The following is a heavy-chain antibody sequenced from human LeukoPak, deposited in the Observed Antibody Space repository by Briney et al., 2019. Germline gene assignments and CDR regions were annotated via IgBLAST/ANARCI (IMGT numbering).Heavy chain of an antibody. Sequence: PGGSLRLSCAASRFTFNSETMNWVRQAPGKGLEWVSYISSGGNTIYYADSVKGRFTISRDNAKNSLYLQMNSLRAEDTAVYYCAREGRSGREYWGQGTLVTVSS. CDR2: ISSGGNTI. CDR3: AREGRSGREY. V-gene: IGHV3-48*01. J-gene: IGHJ4*02. CDR1: RFTFNSET. D-gene: IGHD2-15*01.